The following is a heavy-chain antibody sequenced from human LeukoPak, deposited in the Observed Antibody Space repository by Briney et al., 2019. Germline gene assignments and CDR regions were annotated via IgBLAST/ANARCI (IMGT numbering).Heavy chain of an antibody. CDR2: INTDGRTT. V-gene: IGHV3-74*01. Sequence: PGGSLRLSRAASGFPFNNYWMHWVRQAPGKGLVWVSSINTDGRTTRYAASVQGRFTISRDNAKNTLYLQMNSLRDDDTAVYYCARAGASGWYAAGWFDPWGQGTLVTVSS. CDR1: GFPFNNYW. CDR3: ARAGASGWYAAGWFDP. J-gene: IGHJ5*02. D-gene: IGHD6-19*01.